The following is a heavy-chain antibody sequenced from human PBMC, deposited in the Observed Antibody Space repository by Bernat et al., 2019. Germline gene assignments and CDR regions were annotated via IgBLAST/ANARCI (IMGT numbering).Heavy chain of an antibody. Sequence: EVQLVESGGDLVQPGRSLRLSCTGSGFTFGNSAMSWFRQAPGKWLEWVGFIRGKAYGETTEYAACVKGRFTISRDDSNSSAYLQMNRLETEDTAVYYCSRAALRYQLTSYYCFGMDVWGQGTTVTVSS. CDR1: GFTFGNSA. D-gene: IGHD2-2*01. J-gene: IGHJ6*02. CDR2: IRGKAYGETT. CDR3: SRAALRYQLTSYYCFGMDV. V-gene: IGHV3-49*03.